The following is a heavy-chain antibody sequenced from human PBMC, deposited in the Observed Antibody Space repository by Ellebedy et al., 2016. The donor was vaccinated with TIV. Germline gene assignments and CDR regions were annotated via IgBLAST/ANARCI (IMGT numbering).Heavy chain of an antibody. Sequence: SETLSLXCTVSGGSISSSTHYWSWIRQPPGKGLEWIGSFFYGGSTDYNPSPKSRVTISVDTSKNQFSLRLSSVTAADTAVYYCARRIGARPPASWGQGTLVTVSS. J-gene: IGHJ5*02. CDR1: GGSISSSTHY. V-gene: IGHV4-39*01. D-gene: IGHD3-16*01. CDR3: ARRIGARPPAS. CDR2: FFYGGST.